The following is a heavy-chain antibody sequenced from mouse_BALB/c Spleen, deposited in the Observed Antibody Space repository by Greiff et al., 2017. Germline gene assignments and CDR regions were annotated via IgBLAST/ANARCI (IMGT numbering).Heavy chain of an antibody. V-gene: IGHV1S22*01. CDR1: GYTFTSYW. CDR3: TRAETWYYLDY. Sequence: LQQPGSELVRPGASVKLSCKASGYTFTSYWMHWVKQRPGQGLEWIGNIYPGSGSTNYDEKFKSKATLTVDTSSSTAYMQLSSLTSEDSAVYYCTRAETWYYLDYWGQGTTLTVSS. D-gene: IGHD1-1*02. J-gene: IGHJ2*01. CDR2: IYPGSGST.